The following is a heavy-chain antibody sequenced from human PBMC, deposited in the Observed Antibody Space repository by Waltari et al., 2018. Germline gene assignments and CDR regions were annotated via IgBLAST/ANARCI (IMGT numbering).Heavy chain of an antibody. Sequence: QVQLQESGPGLVKPSETLSLTCTVSGGSISSYYWSWIRQPPGKGLEWIGYIYYSGSSNYNPSLQSRVTISGDTSKNQFSLKLSSVTAADTAVYYCARGHLLVGQADYGYFDYWGQGTLVSVSS. V-gene: IGHV4-59*01. D-gene: IGHD4-17*01. CDR2: IYYSGSS. CDR3: ARGHLLVGQADYGYFDY. CDR1: GGSISSYY. J-gene: IGHJ4*02.